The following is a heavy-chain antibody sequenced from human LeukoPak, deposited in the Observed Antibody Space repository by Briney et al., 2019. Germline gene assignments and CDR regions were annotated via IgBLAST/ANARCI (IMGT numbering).Heavy chain of an antibody. V-gene: IGHV3-33*01. CDR3: ARGRQWLVYGMDV. CDR2: IWYDGSNK. CDR1: GFTFSSYG. J-gene: IGHJ6*02. D-gene: IGHD6-19*01. Sequence: GGSLRLSCAASGFTFSSYGMHWVRQAPGKGLEWVAVIWYDGSNKYYADSVKGRFTISRDNSKNTLYLQMNSLRAEDTAVYYCARGRQWLVYGMDVWGQGTTVTVSS.